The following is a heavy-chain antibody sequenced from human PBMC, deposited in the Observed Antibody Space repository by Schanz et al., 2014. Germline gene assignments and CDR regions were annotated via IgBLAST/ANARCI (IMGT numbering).Heavy chain of an antibody. V-gene: IGHV3-30-3*01. CDR2: ISNDGSIK. CDR1: GFTFSSYA. J-gene: IGHJ4*02. D-gene: IGHD3-22*01. CDR3: AKDPSHGDYDYYFDY. Sequence: QVQLLQFGGGVVQPGRSLRLSCAASGFTFSSYAMHWVRQAPGKGLEWVALISNDGSIKYYADSVEGRFTISRDNSRNTLYLQMNSLRAEDTAVYYCAKDPSHGDYDYYFDYWGRGTLVTVSS.